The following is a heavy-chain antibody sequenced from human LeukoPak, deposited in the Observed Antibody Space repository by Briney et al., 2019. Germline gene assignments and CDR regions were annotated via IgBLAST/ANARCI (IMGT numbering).Heavy chain of an antibody. CDR1: GGSLSSYY. CDR2: VYYSGST. Sequence: SETLSLTCTVSGGSLSSYYWSWIRQPPGRGLEWIGYVYYSGSTYYNPSLKSRVTISVDTSKNQFSLKLSSVTAADTAVYYCASTSSSWNNGDYWGQGTLVTVSS. J-gene: IGHJ4*02. V-gene: IGHV4-59*08. D-gene: IGHD6-13*01. CDR3: ASTSSSWNNGDY.